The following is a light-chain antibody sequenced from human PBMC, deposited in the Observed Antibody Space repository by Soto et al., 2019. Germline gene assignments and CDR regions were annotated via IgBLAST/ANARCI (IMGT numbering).Light chain of an antibody. CDR2: GAS. Sequence: EIVLTQSPVTLSVSPGERATLSCRASQSVSNNLAWYQQKPGQAPRLLIHGASTRATGIPAGFSGSGSGTDFTLTISSLQSEDFAVYYCQHYHGWPITFGQGTRLEI. J-gene: IGKJ5*01. CDR3: QHYHGWPIT. CDR1: QSVSNN. V-gene: IGKV3-15*01.